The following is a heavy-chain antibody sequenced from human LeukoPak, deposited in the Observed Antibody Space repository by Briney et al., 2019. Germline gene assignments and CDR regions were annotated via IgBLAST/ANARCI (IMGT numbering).Heavy chain of an antibody. Sequence: GGSLRLSCAASGFTFSSNWMSWVRQAPGKGLEWVANVKQDGSETYYVDSVKGRFTISRDNAKNSLYLQMNSLRAEDTAVYYCASAVAGNRGEPYYYYYMDVWGKGTTVTVSS. D-gene: IGHD6-19*01. CDR2: VKQDGSET. V-gene: IGHV3-7*01. CDR1: GFTFSSNW. J-gene: IGHJ6*03. CDR3: ASAVAGNRGEPYYYYYMDV.